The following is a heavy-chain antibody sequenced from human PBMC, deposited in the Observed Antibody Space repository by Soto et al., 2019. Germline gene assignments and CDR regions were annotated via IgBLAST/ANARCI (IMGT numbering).Heavy chain of an antibody. Sequence: PGGSLRLSCAASGFTFSDYYMSWIRQAPGKGLEWVSYISGDGGTISYADSVKGRFTISRDNTKSSLYLQMNSLRAADTAVYYCARACHYYGSGSYSDFDYWGQGTLVTVSS. V-gene: IGHV3-11*04. D-gene: IGHD3-10*01. CDR2: ISGDGGTI. J-gene: IGHJ4*02. CDR1: GFTFSDYY. CDR3: ARACHYYGSGSYSDFDY.